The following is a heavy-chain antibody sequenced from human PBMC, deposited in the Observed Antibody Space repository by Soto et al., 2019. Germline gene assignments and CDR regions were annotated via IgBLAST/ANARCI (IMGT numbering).Heavy chain of an antibody. V-gene: IGHV1-69*01. CDR2: IIPIFGTA. Sequence: QVQLVQSGAEVKKPGSSVKVSCTASGGTFSSYAISWVRQAPGQGLEWMGGIIPIFGTANYAQKFQGRVTITADESTSTAYMELSSLRSEDTAVYYCARDRRVRDIVVVPAGYWGQGTLVTVSS. CDR1: GGTFSSYA. J-gene: IGHJ4*02. CDR3: ARDRRVRDIVVVPAGY. D-gene: IGHD2-2*01.